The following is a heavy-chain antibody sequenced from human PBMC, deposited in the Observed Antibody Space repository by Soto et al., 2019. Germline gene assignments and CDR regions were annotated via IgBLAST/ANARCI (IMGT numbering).Heavy chain of an antibody. CDR3: ARERVYSSSWYVIRKHLDAFDI. V-gene: IGHV4-34*01. D-gene: IGHD6-13*01. Sequence: SETLSLTCAVYGGSFSGYYWSWIRQPPGKGLEWIGEINHSGSTNYNPSLKGRVTISVDTSKNQFSLKLSSVTAADTAVYYCARERVYSSSWYVIRKHLDAFDIWGQGTMVTVSS. CDR2: INHSGST. CDR1: GGSFSGYY. J-gene: IGHJ3*02.